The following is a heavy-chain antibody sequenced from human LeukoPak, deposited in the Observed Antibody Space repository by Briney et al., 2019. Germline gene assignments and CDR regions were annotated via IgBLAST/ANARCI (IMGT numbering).Heavy chain of an antibody. Sequence: QPGGSLRLSCAASGFTFSSYGMHWVRQAPGKGLEWVSYISSSGSMLHYADSVEGRFTISRDNAKNSLYLQMSSLRVEDTAVYYCTRRPYSSSWYYFDYWGQGTLVTVSS. V-gene: IGHV3-48*04. CDR1: GFTFSSYG. CDR3: TRRPYSSSWYYFDY. D-gene: IGHD6-13*01. CDR2: ISSSGSML. J-gene: IGHJ4*02.